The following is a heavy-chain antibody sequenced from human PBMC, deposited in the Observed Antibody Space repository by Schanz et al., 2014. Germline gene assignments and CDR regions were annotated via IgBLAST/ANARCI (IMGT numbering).Heavy chain of an antibody. CDR2: ISGGGGTT. CDR1: GFTFSSYA. Sequence: EVQLLESGGGLVQPGGSLRLSCAASGFTFSSYAMSWVRQAPGKGLEWVSAISGGGGTTYYADAVRGRFTITRDNSKTTVYLQMNSLRAEDTDVYYCAKDAENTAMITDYFDYWGQGTLVTVSS. D-gene: IGHD5-18*01. V-gene: IGHV3-23*01. J-gene: IGHJ4*02. CDR3: AKDAENTAMITDYFDY.